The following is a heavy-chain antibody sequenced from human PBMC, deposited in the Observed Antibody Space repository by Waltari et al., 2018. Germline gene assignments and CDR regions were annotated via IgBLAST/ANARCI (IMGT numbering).Heavy chain of an antibody. CDR1: GFTFANYA. J-gene: IGHJ6*02. Sequence: EVQLVESGGGLVQPGGSLRLSCAASGFTFANYAMSWVRQAPGKGLEWLSTISKSDGATYYTGTVKGRFTISRDNSQNMLYLQMNSLRDEDTAVYYCAIVIQWWFPGNMNVWGQGTTVTVSS. V-gene: IGHV3-23*04. D-gene: IGHD2-15*01. CDR3: AIVIQWWFPGNMNV. CDR2: ISKSDGAT.